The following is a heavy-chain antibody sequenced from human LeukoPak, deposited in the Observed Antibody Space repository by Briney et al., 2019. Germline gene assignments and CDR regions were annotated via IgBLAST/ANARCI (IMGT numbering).Heavy chain of an antibody. Sequence: PSETLSLTCTVSGGSISSYYWSWIRQPPGKDLEWIGYIYYSGSTNYNPSLKSQVTISVDTSKNQFSLKLSSVTAADTAVYYCARHSNYGSGSYYRYWFDPWGQGTLVTVSS. CDR2: IYYSGST. CDR1: GGSISSYY. CDR3: ARHSNYGSGSYYRYWFDP. D-gene: IGHD3-10*01. V-gene: IGHV4-59*08. J-gene: IGHJ5*02.